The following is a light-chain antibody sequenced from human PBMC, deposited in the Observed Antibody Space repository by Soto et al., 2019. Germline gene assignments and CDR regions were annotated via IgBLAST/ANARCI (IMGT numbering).Light chain of an antibody. Sequence: DIVMTQSPLSLSVTPGEPASISCRSSQSLLHSNGYNYSDWYLQKPGQSPQLLIYLGSYRASGVHDRFSGSGSGTDFTLTISSVEAEDVGVYYCMQALQTPWTFGQGTKVEIK. J-gene: IGKJ1*01. CDR2: LGS. CDR3: MQALQTPWT. CDR1: QSLLHSNGYNY. V-gene: IGKV2-28*01.